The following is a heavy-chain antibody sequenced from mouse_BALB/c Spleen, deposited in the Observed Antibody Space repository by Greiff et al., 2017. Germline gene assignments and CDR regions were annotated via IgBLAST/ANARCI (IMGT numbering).Heavy chain of an antibody. Sequence: VQLQQSGAELVRPGSSVKISCKASGYAFSSYWMNWVKQRPGQGLEWIGQIYPGDGDTNYNGKFKGKATLTADKSSSTAYMQLSSLTSEDSAVYFCARSDDYDEAYWGQGTLVTVSA. D-gene: IGHD2-4*01. J-gene: IGHJ3*01. CDR3: ARSDDYDEAY. CDR2: IYPGDGDT. CDR1: GYAFSSYW. V-gene: IGHV1-80*01.